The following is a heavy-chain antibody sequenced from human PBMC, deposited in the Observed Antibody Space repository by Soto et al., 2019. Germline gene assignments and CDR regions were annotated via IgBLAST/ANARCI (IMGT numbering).Heavy chain of an antibody. D-gene: IGHD1-1*01. CDR1: GFTFSSYA. CDR3: AKRATRTYFAY. J-gene: IGHJ4*02. V-gene: IGHV3-23*01. CDR2: ISCSGGST. Sequence: EVQLLESGGGLVQPGGSLRLSCAASGFTFSSYAMNWVRQAPGKGLEWVSVISCSGGSTYYADSVKGRFTISRDNSKNTLYLQMNSLRAEDTAVYYCAKRATRTYFAYWGQGTLVTVSS.